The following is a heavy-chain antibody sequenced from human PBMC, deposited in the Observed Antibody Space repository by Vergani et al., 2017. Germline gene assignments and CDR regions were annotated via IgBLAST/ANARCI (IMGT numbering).Heavy chain of an antibody. CDR1: GFTFGDYA. J-gene: IGHJ4*02. V-gene: IGHV3-49*04. CDR3: TRVPPHIIAAAVFDY. D-gene: IGHD6-13*01. Sequence: EVQLVESGGGLVQPGRSLRLSCTASGFTFGDYAMSWVRQAPGKGLEWVGFIRSKAYGGTTEYAASVKGRFTISRDDSKSIAYLQMNSLKTEDTAVYYCTRVPPHIIAAAVFDYWGQGTLVTVSS. CDR2: IRSKAYGGTT.